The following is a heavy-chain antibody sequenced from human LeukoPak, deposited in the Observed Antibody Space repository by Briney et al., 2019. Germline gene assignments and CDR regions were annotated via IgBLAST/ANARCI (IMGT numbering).Heavy chain of an antibody. J-gene: IGHJ4*02. CDR2: IYYSGST. D-gene: IGHD6-13*01. CDR3: AGYSSSWYAY. V-gene: IGHV4-39*01. Sequence: SETLSLTCTVSGGSISSSSYYWGWIRQPPGKGLEWIGSIYYSGSTYYNPSLKSRVTISADTSKNQFSLKLSSVTAADTTVYYCAGYSSSWYAYWGQGTLVTVSS. CDR1: GGSISSSSYY.